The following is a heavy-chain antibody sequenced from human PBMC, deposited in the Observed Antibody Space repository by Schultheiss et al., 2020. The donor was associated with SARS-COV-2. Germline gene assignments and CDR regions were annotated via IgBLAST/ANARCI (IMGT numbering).Heavy chain of an antibody. J-gene: IGHJ5*02. D-gene: IGHD4-17*01. CDR2: VSGYRGIT. CDR1: GGTFSSYA. V-gene: IGHV1-18*01. CDR3: ARTITSVTTEYFWFDP. Sequence: ASVKVSCKASGGTFSSYAISWVRQAPGEGLEWMGWVSGYRGITNSAQKFQGRVSLTTDTSTNTAYMELRSLRSDDTAVYYCARTITSVTTEYFWFDPWGQGTLVTVSS.